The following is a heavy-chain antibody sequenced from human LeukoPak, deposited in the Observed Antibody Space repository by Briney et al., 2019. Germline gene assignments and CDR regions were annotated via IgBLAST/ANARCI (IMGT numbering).Heavy chain of an antibody. J-gene: IGHJ4*02. CDR2: IRSKAYGGTT. V-gene: IGHV3-49*03. Sequence: GGSLRLSCTASGFTFGDYAMSWFRQAPGKGLEWVGFIRSKAYGGTTEYAASVKGRFTISRDDSKSIAYLQMNSLRAEDTAVYYCARDGQLVPFDYWGQGTLVTVSS. CDR1: GFTFGDYA. D-gene: IGHD6-6*01. CDR3: ARDGQLVPFDY.